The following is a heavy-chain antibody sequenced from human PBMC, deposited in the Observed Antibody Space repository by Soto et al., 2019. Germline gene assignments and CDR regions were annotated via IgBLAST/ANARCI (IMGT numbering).Heavy chain of an antibody. V-gene: IGHV4-34*01. CDR1: GGSFSGYY. CDR3: ARGRHIIITMIVVGGRLHWFDP. CDR2: INHSGST. D-gene: IGHD3-22*01. Sequence: TSETLSLTCAVSGGSFSGYYWSWIRQPPGKGLEWIGEINHSGSTNYNPSLKSRVTISVDTSKNQFSLKLSSVTAADTAVYYCARGRHIIITMIVVGGRLHWFDPWGQGTRVTVSS. J-gene: IGHJ5*02.